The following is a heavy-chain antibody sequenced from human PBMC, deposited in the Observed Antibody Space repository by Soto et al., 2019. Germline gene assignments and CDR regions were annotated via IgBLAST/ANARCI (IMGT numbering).Heavy chain of an antibody. D-gene: IGHD6-6*01. J-gene: IGHJ6*02. CDR2: TYYRSKRNY. V-gene: IGHV6-1*01. Sequence: SQTLSLTCAISGDSVSANNAAWNWTRQSPSRGLEWLGRTYYRSKRNYDYAESVKSRLTITPDTSNNQFSLQLNSLTPEGAAVYYCVRQPLANLALYGMDVWGQGTTVTVSS. CDR1: GDSVSANNAA. CDR3: VRQPLANLALYGMDV.